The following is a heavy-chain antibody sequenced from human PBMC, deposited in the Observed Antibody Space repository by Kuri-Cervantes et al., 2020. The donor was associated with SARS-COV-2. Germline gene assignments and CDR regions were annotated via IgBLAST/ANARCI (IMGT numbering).Heavy chain of an antibody. CDR1: GYTLTELS. D-gene: IGHD2-8*01. J-gene: IGHJ6*02. Sequence: ASVKVSCKVSGYTLTELSMHWVRQAPGKGLEWMGGFDPEDGETIYAQKFQGRVTITADKSTSTAYMELSSLRSEDTAVYYCARDFVQRGTSSLAMNDYYYYYGMDVWGQGTTVTVSS. CDR3: ARDFVQRGTSSLAMNDYYYYYGMDV. V-gene: IGHV1-24*01. CDR2: FDPEDGET.